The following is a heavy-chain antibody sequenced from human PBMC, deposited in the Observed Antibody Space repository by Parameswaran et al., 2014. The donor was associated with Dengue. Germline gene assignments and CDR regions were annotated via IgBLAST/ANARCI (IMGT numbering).Heavy chain of an antibody. CDR2: IYPGDSDT. D-gene: IGHD6-6*01. Sequence: VRQMPGKGLEWMGIIYPGDSDTRYSPPFQGQVTISADKSISTAYLQWSSLKASDTAMYYCARSSSSSSLYYYYGMDVWGQGTTVTVSS. CDR3: ARSSSSSSLYYYYGMDV. V-gene: IGHV5-51*01. J-gene: IGHJ6*02.